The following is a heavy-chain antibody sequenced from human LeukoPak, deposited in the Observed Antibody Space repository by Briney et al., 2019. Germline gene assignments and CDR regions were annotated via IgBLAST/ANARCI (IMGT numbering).Heavy chain of an antibody. V-gene: IGHV3-74*01. CDR1: GFTFSSNW. CDR3: SRASSSVPNLLDY. CDR2: ISTDGSST. J-gene: IGHJ4*02. D-gene: IGHD6-19*01. Sequence: QPGGSLRLSCAASGFTFSSNWVHWVRQGPGKGLVWVSRISTDGSSTTYADSVKGRFTISRDNAKNTLYLQMNSLRAEDTAVYYCSRASSSVPNLLDYWGQGPLVTVSS.